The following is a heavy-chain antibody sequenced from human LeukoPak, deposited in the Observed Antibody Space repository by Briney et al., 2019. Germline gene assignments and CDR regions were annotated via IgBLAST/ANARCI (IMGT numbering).Heavy chain of an antibody. J-gene: IGHJ6*02. V-gene: IGHV4-34*01. CDR2: INHSGST. CDR1: GGSFSGYY. Sequence: PSETLSLTCAVYGGSFSGYYWSWIRQPPGKGLEWIGEINHSGSTNYNPSLKSRVTISVDTSKNQFSLRPSSVTAADTAVYYCARMVRGVIIRGYYYGMDVWGQGTTVTVSS. D-gene: IGHD3-10*01. CDR3: ARMVRGVIIRGYYYGMDV.